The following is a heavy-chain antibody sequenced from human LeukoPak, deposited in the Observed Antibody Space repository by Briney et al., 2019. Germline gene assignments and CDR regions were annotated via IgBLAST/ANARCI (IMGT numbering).Heavy chain of an antibody. CDR1: GGSISSAY. CDR2: ISYSGST. D-gene: IGHD3-3*01. CDR3: ARSYDTNFDY. V-gene: IGHV4-59*01. J-gene: IGHJ4*02. Sequence: SETLSLACTVSGGSISSAYWSWIRQPPGKGLEWIGYISYSGSTNYNPSLKSRVTISVDRSKNQFSLKLSSVAAADTAVYYCARSYDTNFDYWGQGTLVTVSS.